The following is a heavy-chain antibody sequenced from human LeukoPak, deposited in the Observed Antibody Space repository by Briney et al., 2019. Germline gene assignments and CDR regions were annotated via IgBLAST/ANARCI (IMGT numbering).Heavy chain of an antibody. CDR1: GFTFRGYS. D-gene: IGHD2-21*02. CDR3: ARTAGHYFDY. V-gene: IGHV3-21*06. J-gene: IGHJ4*02. CDR2: ITSTSDDM. Sequence: GGSLRLSWAASGFTFRGYSMNWVRQFPGKGLEWVSFITSTSDDMLYADSVKGRFTISRDNAKNTLYLQMNSLRAEDTAVYFCARTAGHYFDYWGQGSLLTVSS.